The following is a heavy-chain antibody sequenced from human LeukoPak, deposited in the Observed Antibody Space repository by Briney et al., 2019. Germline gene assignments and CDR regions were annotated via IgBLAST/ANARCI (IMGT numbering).Heavy chain of an antibody. CDR3: ARDLGMIVPTQLFDY. D-gene: IGHD3-22*01. CDR2: INSDGSST. V-gene: IGHV3-74*01. J-gene: IGHJ4*02. CDR1: GLTFSSYW. Sequence: GGSLRLSCAASGLTFSSYWRHWVRQAPGKGLVWVSRINSDGSSTSYADSVKGRFTISRDNAKNTLYLQMNSLRAEDTAVYYCARDLGMIVPTQLFDYWGQGTLVTVSS.